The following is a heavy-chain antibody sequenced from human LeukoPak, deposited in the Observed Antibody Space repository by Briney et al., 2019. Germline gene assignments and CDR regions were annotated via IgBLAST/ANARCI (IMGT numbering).Heavy chain of an antibody. D-gene: IGHD3-3*02. CDR2: ISGGSTST. J-gene: IGHJ6*02. V-gene: IGHV3-21*01. Sequence: GGSLRLSCAVSGFTFSRYSMNWVRQAPGKCLEWVSVISGGSTSTFYADSVKGRFTISRDNAKNSLYLQMDSLRAEDTAVYYCARNTPSLSTNGMDVWGQGTTVTVSS. CDR3: ARNTPSLSTNGMDV. CDR1: GFTFSRYS.